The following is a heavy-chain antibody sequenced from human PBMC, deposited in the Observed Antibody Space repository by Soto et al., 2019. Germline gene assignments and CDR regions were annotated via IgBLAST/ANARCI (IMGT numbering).Heavy chain of an antibody. D-gene: IGHD2-15*01. Sequence: PGGSLRLSCAASGFTFSSYWMSWVRQAPGKGLEWVANIKQDGSEKYYVDSVKGRFTISRDNAKNSLYLQMNSLRAEDTAVYYCARTSYCSGGSCYYYYYYGMDVWGQGTTVTV. J-gene: IGHJ6*02. V-gene: IGHV3-7*01. CDR2: IKQDGSEK. CDR3: ARTSYCSGGSCYYYYYYGMDV. CDR1: GFTFSSYW.